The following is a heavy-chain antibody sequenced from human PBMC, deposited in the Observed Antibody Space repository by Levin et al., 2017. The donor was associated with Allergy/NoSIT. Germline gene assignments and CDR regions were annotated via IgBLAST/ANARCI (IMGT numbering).Heavy chain of an antibody. CDR3: ASSSSLAGPADGMDG. Sequence: GESLKISCKASGYTFTGYYMHWVRQAPGQGLEWMGWINPNSGGTNYAQKFQGRVTMTRDTSISTAYMELSRLRSDDTAVYYCASSSSLAGPADGMDGWGQGTTVTVSS. D-gene: IGHD6-6*01. J-gene: IGHJ6*02. CDR1: GYTFTGYY. V-gene: IGHV1-2*02. CDR2: INPNSGGT.